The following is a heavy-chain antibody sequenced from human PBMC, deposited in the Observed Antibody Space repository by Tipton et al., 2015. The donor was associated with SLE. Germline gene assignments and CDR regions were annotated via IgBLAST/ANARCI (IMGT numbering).Heavy chain of an antibody. CDR1: GGSISSSSYY. CDR3: ARDTDYGGNYFDY. V-gene: IGHV4-39*07. CDR2: IYYSGNT. Sequence: TLSLTCTVSGGSISSSSYYWGWIRQPPGKGLEWIGSIYYSGNTYYNPSLKSRVTISVDTSKNQFSLKLSSVTAADTAVYYCARDTDYGGNYFDYWGQGTLVTVSS. D-gene: IGHD4-23*01. J-gene: IGHJ4*02.